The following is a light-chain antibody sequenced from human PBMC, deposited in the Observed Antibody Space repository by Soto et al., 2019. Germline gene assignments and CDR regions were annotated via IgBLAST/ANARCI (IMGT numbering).Light chain of an antibody. Sequence: DIQMTQSPSSLSASVGDRVTITCRASQSISSYLNWYQQKPGTAPKLLIYAGSSLQSGVPSRFSGGGSGTDFNLTISSLQPEDFATYYCQQSYRTPYTFGQGTKLEIK. CDR1: QSISSY. CDR2: AGS. V-gene: IGKV1-39*01. CDR3: QQSYRTPYT. J-gene: IGKJ2*01.